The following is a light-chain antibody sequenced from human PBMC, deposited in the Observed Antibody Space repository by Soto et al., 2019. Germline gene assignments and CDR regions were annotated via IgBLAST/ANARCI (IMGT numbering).Light chain of an antibody. CDR2: DAS. J-gene: IGKJ5*01. V-gene: IGKV1-12*01. CDR3: QQADSFPIP. CDR1: QTISTW. Sequence: DILMTQSPSTLSASVGDRITITCLASQTISTWVAWYQQNPGKAPKLLIYDASSLESGVPSRFSGSGSGTEFNLTISSLQPEDFATYFCQQADSFPIPFAQGTRLEIK.